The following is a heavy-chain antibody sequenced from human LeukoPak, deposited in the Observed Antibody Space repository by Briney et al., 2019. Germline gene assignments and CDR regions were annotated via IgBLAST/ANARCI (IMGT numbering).Heavy chain of an antibody. CDR1: GFTFSSYA. Sequence: GGSLRLSCAASGFTFSSYAMSWVRQAPGKGLEWVSAISGSGGSTYYADSVKGRFTISRDNSKNTFYLEMNSLGADDTALYYCAKDRISGQGGAARILDYWGQGILVTVSS. CDR2: ISGSGGST. J-gene: IGHJ4*02. V-gene: IGHV3-23*01. CDR3: AKDRISGQGGAARILDY. D-gene: IGHD6-6*01.